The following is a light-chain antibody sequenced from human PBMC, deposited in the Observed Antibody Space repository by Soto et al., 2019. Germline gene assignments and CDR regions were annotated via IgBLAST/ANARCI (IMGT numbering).Light chain of an antibody. CDR3: QQYENTVMYT. V-gene: IGKV3-20*01. Sequence: ELVLTQSPGTLSLSPGERATLSCRASQSVRSSFFAWYQQKPGQAPRLLIYDVSVRATGIPDRFSGSRSGTDFTLTINRLEPEDFAVYYCQQYENTVMYTFGQRTKLEIK. J-gene: IGKJ2*01. CDR1: QSVRSSF. CDR2: DVS.